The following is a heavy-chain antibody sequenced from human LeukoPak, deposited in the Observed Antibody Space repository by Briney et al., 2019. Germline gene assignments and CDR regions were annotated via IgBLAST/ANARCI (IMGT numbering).Heavy chain of an antibody. CDR1: GYYFTGYY. V-gene: IGHV1-46*03. D-gene: IGHD5-12*01. CDR3: ARGYDSFDY. CDR2: INPSNAET. Sequence: ASVTVSCKASGYYFTGYYVHWVRQAPGQGLEWVGIINPSNAETVYAQKFQGRVTMTTDTSTSTVYMELSSLRSEDTAVYYCARGYDSFDYWGQGTLVTVSS. J-gene: IGHJ4*02.